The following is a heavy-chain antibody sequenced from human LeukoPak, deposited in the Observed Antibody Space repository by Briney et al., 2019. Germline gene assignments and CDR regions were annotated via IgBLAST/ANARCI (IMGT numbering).Heavy chain of an antibody. CDR3: ARPYGSGSYFRTRSWFDP. J-gene: IGHJ5*02. V-gene: IGHV4-34*01. Sequence: PSETLSLTCAVYGGSFSGYYWSWIRQPPGKGLEWIGEINHSGSTNYNPSLKSRVTISVDTSKNQFSLKLSSVTAADTAVYYCARPYGSGSYFRTRSWFDPWGQGTLVTVSS. D-gene: IGHD3-10*01. CDR1: GGSFSGYY. CDR2: INHSGST.